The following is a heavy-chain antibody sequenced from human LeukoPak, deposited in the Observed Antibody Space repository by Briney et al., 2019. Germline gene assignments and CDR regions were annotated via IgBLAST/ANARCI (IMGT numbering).Heavy chain of an antibody. CDR1: VYTFTGYY. CDR3: ARGTEWHVYGMDV. J-gene: IGHJ6*02. CDR2: INPNSGGT. D-gene: IGHD3-3*01. Sequence: ASVKVSCKASVYTFTGYYMHWVRQAPGQGLEWMGWINPNSGGTDYAQKFQGRVTMTRDTSISTAYMELSRLRSDDTAVYYCARGTEWHVYGMDVWGQGTTVTVSS. V-gene: IGHV1-2*02.